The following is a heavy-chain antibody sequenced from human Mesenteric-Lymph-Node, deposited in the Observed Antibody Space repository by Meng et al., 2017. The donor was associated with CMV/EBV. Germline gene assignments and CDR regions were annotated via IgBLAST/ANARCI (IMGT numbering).Heavy chain of an antibody. CDR1: GGSISSSSYY. Sequence: GSLRLSCTVSGGSISSSSYYWGWIRQPPGKGLEWIGSIYYSGSTYYNPSLKSRVTISVDTSKNQFSLKLSSVTAADTAVYYCARAFSGSYYNRYWYFDLWGRGTLVTVSS. CDR3: ARAFSGSYYNRYWYFDL. V-gene: IGHV4-39*07. D-gene: IGHD1-26*01. J-gene: IGHJ2*01. CDR2: IYYSGST.